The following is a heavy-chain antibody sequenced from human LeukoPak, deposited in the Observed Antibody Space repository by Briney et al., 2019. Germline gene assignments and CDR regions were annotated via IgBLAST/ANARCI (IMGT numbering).Heavy chain of an antibody. V-gene: IGHV1-2*02. CDR1: GYTFNGFY. CDR3: ARWMATVTTPDY. D-gene: IGHD4-11*01. Sequence: ASVKVSCKASGYTFNGFYLHWVRQAPGQGLEWMGWINPNSGGTNYAQKFQGRVTMIRDTSISTAYMELSRLRSDDTAVYYCARWMATVTTPDYWGQGTLVTVSS. J-gene: IGHJ4*02. CDR2: INPNSGGT.